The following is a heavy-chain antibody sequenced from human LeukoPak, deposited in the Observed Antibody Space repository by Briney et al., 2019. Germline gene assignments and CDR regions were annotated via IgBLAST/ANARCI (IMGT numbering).Heavy chain of an antibody. Sequence: PGGSLRLSCAASGFTFSSFAMSWVRQAPGKGLEWVSAIGGSGGSPYYADSVKGRFTISRDNSKNTLYLQVNSLRAEDTAVYYCAKGRAMAGPIPVGSWGQGTLVTVPS. J-gene: IGHJ4*02. CDR1: GFTFSSFA. CDR2: IGGSGGSP. CDR3: AKGRAMAGPIPVGS. D-gene: IGHD6-19*01. V-gene: IGHV3-23*01.